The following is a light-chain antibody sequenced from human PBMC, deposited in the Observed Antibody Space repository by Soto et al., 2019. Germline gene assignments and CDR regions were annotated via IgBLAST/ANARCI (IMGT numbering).Light chain of an antibody. CDR2: GVK. CDR1: GRDIGAYDY. V-gene: IGLV2-14*01. Sequence: QSVLTQPASVSGSPGQSITISCTGSGRDIGAYDYVPWYQQHPGKAPKLLIYGVKNRPSGVSYRFSASKSAFTASLTISGLQAEDEAHYYCSSYTTSYFYVFGPGTKVIAL. CDR3: SSYTTSYFYV. J-gene: IGLJ1*01.